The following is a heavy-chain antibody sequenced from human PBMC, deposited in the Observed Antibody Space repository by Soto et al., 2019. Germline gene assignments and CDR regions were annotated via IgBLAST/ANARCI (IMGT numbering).Heavy chain of an antibody. CDR1: GFTFSSYW. D-gene: IGHD3-10*01. CDR3: ARGLKYDFDPIISNYLDY. J-gene: IGHJ4*02. Sequence: GGSLRLSCAASGFTFSSYWMHWVRQAPGKGLVWVSRINSDGSSTSYADSVKGRFTISRDTSKNTVFLHMGGLRAEDTAVYFCARGLKYDFDPIISNYLDYWGQGILVTVAS. V-gene: IGHV3-74*01. CDR2: INSDGSST.